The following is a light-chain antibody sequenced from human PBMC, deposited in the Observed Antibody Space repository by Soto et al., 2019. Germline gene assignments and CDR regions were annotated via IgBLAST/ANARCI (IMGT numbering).Light chain of an antibody. CDR1: QSVVNSY. J-gene: IGKJ3*01. Sequence: DIVLTRSPGTLSLSPGERAILSCRASQSVVNSYLAWFQHKPGQAPRLLIHDASRRATGIPDRFSGSGSGTDFTLTISRLEPEDFAVYYCQQYGDSPFTFGPGTRVDIK. CDR2: DAS. V-gene: IGKV3-20*01. CDR3: QQYGDSPFT.